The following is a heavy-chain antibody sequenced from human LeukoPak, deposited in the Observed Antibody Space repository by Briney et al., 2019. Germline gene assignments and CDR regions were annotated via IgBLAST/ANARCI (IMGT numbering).Heavy chain of an antibody. D-gene: IGHD2-2*01. CDR2: IYYSGST. CDR3: ARHPSEAGVPDDAFDI. V-gene: IGHV4-39*01. CDR1: GGSITSSSYY. J-gene: IGHJ3*02. Sequence: SETLSLTCIVSGGSITSSSYYWGWIRQPPGKGLQWIGSIYYSGSTYYNPSLNSRVTMSVDVSKNQFSLSLNSVTAADTAVYYCARHPSEAGVPDDAFDIWGQGTMVTVSS.